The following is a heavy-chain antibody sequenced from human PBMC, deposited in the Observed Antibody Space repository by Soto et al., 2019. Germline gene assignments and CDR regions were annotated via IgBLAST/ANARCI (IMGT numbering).Heavy chain of an antibody. CDR1: GYTLTELS. CDR3: ATDSSTPLDY. V-gene: IGHV1-24*01. CDR2: FDPEDGET. Sequence: SVKGSGKGSGYTLTELSMYGVRQAPGKGLEWMGGFDPEDGETIYAQKFQGRVTMTEDTSTDTAYMELSSLRSEDTAVYYCATDSSTPLDYWGQGTLVTVSS. J-gene: IGHJ4*02.